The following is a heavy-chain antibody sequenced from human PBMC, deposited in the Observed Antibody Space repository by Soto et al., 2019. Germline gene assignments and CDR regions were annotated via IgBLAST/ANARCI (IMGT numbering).Heavy chain of an antibody. CDR3: ARRCLGAAGTAY. CDR2: INHSGNT. V-gene: IGHV4-4*02. Sequence: QVQLQESGPGLVKPSGTLSLTCAVSSGSISSSYWWNWVRQPPGKGLEWIGEINHSGNTNYNPSLKSRVTISVDKSKSQFSLNLSSVTAADTAVYYGARRCLGAAGTAYWGQGTLVTVSS. J-gene: IGHJ4*02. CDR1: SGSISSSYW. D-gene: IGHD6-13*01.